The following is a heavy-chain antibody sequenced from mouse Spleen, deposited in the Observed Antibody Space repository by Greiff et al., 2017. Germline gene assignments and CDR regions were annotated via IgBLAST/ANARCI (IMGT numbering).Heavy chain of an antibody. J-gene: IGHJ2*01. Sequence: LVESGAELARPGASVKLSCKASGYTFTSYGISWVKQRPGQGLEWIGEIYPRSGNTYYNEKFKGKATLTADKSSSTAYMELRSMTSEDSAVYFCAREETTAHYFDYWGQGTTLTVSS. V-gene: IGHV1-81*01. CDR2: IYPRSGNT. CDR1: GYTFTSYG. CDR3: AREETTAHYFDY. D-gene: IGHD1-2*01.